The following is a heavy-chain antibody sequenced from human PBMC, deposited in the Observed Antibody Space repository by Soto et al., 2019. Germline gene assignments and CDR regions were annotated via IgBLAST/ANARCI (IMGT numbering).Heavy chain of an antibody. V-gene: IGHV3-15*01. CDR3: TTELDGGPWY. J-gene: IGHJ4*02. CDR1: GFIFSNAW. CDR2: IKSKTDGGTA. Sequence: EVQLVESGGGLVKPGGSLRLSCEASGFIFSNAWMSWVRQVSGKGLEWVGRIKSKTDGGTADYAVPVKGRFSISRDDSKNTLFLQMNNLKTEDTAMYYCTTELDGGPWYWGQGTLVTVSS. D-gene: IGHD4-17*01.